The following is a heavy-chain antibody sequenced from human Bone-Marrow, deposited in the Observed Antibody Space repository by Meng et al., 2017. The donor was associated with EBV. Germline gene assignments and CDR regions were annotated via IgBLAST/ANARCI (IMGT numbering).Heavy chain of an antibody. CDR2: IYDTGTT. V-gene: IGHV4-61*01. J-gene: IGHJ4*02. CDR1: GVSVTSGTYH. Sequence: QVHLQESGPGLVTPSETLSLSCTVSGVSVTSGTYHWSWIRQSPGKGLEWIGYIYDTGTTIYNPSLKSRVSIFLETSKNLFSLKLNSVTTADTAVYYCAKSRSSTPGVFDYWGQGTLVTVSS. CDR3: AKSRSSTPGVFDY. D-gene: IGHD4-23*01.